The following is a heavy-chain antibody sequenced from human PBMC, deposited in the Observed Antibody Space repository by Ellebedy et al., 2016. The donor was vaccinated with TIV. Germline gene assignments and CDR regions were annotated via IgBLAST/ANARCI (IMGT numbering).Heavy chain of an antibody. J-gene: IGHJ3*02. D-gene: IGHD1-1*01. CDR3: ARDSKNGWAFDM. CDR2: IYYTGRT. CDR1: GGSISRYY. Sequence: SETLSLTCSVSGGSISRYYWTWIRQPPGKGLEWIGYIYYTGRTDYSPSLKSRVTLAVDRSRDQISLRLTSVTAADTAMYYCARDSKNGWAFDMWGQGTMVTVSS. V-gene: IGHV4-59*01.